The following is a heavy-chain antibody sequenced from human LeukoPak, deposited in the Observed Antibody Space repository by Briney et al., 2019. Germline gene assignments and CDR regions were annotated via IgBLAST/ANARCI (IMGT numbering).Heavy chain of an antibody. CDR2: IYYSGST. CDR3: ASPKTYYYDSSDYYSFDY. J-gene: IGHJ4*02. D-gene: IGHD3-22*01. CDR1: GGSISSSSYY. V-gene: IGHV4-39*01. Sequence: SETLSLTCTVSGGSISSSSYYWGWIRQPPGKGLEWIGSIYYSGSTYYNPSLKSRVTISVDTSKNQFSLKLSSVTAADTAVYYCASPKTYYYDSSDYYSFDYWGQGTLVTVSS.